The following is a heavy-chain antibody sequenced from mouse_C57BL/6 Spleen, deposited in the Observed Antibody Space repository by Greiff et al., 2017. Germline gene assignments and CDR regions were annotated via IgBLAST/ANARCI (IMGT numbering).Heavy chain of an antibody. D-gene: IGHD2-4*01. J-gene: IGHJ3*01. CDR2: IYPGDGDT. Sequence: QVQLKESGAELVKPGASVKISCKASGYAFSSYWMNWVKQRPGKGLEWIGQIYPGDGDTNYNGKFKGKATLTADKSSSTAYMQLSSLTSEDSAVYFCAREGDTMIKAWFAYWGQGTLVTVSA. CDR3: AREGDTMIKAWFAY. V-gene: IGHV1-80*01. CDR1: GYAFSSYW.